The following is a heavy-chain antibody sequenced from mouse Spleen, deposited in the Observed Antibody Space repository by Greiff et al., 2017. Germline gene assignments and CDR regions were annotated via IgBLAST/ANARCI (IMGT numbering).Heavy chain of an antibody. CDR2: INPSNGGT. D-gene: IGHD1-1*01. J-gene: IGHJ2*01. CDR1: GYTFTSYW. V-gene: IGHV1-53*01. CDR3: ARPGVTTVVAPFDY. Sequence: QVQLKQPGTELVKPGASVKLSCKASGYTFTSYWMHWVKQRPGQGLEWIGNINPSNGGTNYNEKFKSKATLTVDKSSSTAYMQLSSLTSEDSAVYYCARPGVTTVVAPFDYWGQGTTLSVSS.